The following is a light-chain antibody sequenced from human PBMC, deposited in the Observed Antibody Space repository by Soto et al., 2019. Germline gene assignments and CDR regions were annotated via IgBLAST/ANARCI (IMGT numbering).Light chain of an antibody. CDR2: AAS. CDR1: QDISRW. V-gene: IGKV1-12*01. Sequence: DIQMTQSPSSVSASVGDSVTITCRASQDISRWLVWYQQKPGKAPKLLFSAASGLQSGVPSRFSGSGSGTDFTLTISSLQPEDCATYYCQQASNLTPLTFGGGTKVEIK. CDR3: QQASNLTPLT. J-gene: IGKJ4*01.